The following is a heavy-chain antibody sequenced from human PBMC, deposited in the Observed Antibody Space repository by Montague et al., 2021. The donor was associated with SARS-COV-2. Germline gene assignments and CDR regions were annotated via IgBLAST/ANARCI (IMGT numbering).Heavy chain of an antibody. V-gene: IGHV3-48*03. J-gene: IGHJ3*02. Sequence: SLRLSCAASGFIFSSYELNWVRQAPGKGLEWVSYISNSGDTKYYADSVKGRFTISRDNAKNSLYLQMNSLRAEDTAVYYCAKDRQLVGDDAFDIWGQGTMVTVSS. CDR2: ISNSGDTK. CDR3: AKDRQLVGDDAFDI. D-gene: IGHD6-13*01. CDR1: GFIFSSYE.